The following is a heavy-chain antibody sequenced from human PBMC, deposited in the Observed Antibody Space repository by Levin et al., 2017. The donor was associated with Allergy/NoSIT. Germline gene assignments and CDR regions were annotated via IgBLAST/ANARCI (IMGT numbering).Heavy chain of an antibody. CDR2: ISGSGTDT. D-gene: IGHD3-10*01. J-gene: IGHJ3*02. Sequence: GESLKISCVTSGFSFTDFAMTWVRQAPGKGLEWVSTISGSGTDTYYAGSAEGRFTISRDNSKNTLDLHMNSLRAEDTAVYYCAKAGDYGSGTYRSAFDIWGQGTLVTVSS. V-gene: IGHV3-23*01. CDR3: AKAGDYGSGTYRSAFDI. CDR1: GFSFTDFA.